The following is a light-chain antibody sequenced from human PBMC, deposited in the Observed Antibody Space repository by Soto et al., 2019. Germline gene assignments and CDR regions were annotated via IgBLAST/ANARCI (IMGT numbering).Light chain of an antibody. CDR3: RQYGTSPRT. CDR2: GAS. V-gene: IGKV3-20*01. CDR1: QIVPSKY. Sequence: EIVLTQSPGTLSLSPGERATLSCRASQIVPSKYLAWYQQNPGQAPRLLIYGASNRATGIPDKFSGSGSGTDFTLTISRLEPEDFAVYYCRQYGTSPRTFGQGTTVDIK. J-gene: IGKJ1*01.